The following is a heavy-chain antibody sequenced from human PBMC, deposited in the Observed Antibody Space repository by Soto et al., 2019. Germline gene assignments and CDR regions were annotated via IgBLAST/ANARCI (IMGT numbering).Heavy chain of an antibody. V-gene: IGHV6-1*01. CDR3: AKGDNLGPKTGYAFDP. J-gene: IGHJ5*02. CDR1: GDSVSSNTAS. D-gene: IGHD5-12*01. Sequence: SQTLSLTCALSGDSVSSNTASWNWIRQSPSRGLEWLGRTYCRSKWYNDYAVSVKSRIIINPDTSNNQFSLRLNSVTPEDTAVYFCAKGDNLGPKTGYAFDPWGQGIMVTVSS. CDR2: TYCRSKWYN.